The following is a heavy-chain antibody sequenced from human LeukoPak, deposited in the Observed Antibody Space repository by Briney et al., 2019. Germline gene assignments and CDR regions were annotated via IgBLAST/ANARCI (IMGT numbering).Heavy chain of an antibody. Sequence: GGSLRLSCAASGFTFSSYGMHWVRQAPGKGHEWLAVISYDGSNKYYADSVKGRFTISRDNSKNTLYVQMNSLRPDDTVVYYCAKNVMTTLIPPADWGQGTLVTVSS. V-gene: IGHV3-30*18. CDR3: AKNVMTTLIPPAD. D-gene: IGHD4-23*01. CDR1: GFTFSSYG. CDR2: ISYDGSNK. J-gene: IGHJ4*02.